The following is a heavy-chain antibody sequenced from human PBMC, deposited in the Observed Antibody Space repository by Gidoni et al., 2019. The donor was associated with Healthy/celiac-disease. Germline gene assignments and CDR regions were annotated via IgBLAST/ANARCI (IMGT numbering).Heavy chain of an antibody. D-gene: IGHD2-2*01. Sequence: EVQLVESGGGLVQPGGSLRLSCAASGFTFSSYSMNWVRQAPGKGLEWVSYISSSSSTIYYADSVKGRFTISRDNAKNSLYLQMNSLRDEDTAVYYCASLVVVPAAMGGAVIWFDPWGQGTLVTVSS. CDR3: ASLVVVPAAMGGAVIWFDP. CDR2: ISSSSSTI. CDR1: GFTFSSYS. J-gene: IGHJ5*02. V-gene: IGHV3-48*02.